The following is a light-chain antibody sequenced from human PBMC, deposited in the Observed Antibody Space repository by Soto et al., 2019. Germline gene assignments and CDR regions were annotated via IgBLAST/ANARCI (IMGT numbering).Light chain of an antibody. V-gene: IGKV1-5*03. CDR3: QQYNSYST. J-gene: IGKJ4*01. Sequence: DIQMTESPSTRSASLGDRVTITFRASHTIDSWLAWYQQRPGKPPNLLIYKASTLASGVPSRFSGSGSGTDFTLTISGLQPDDFSTYYCQQYNSYSTLGGGTKVDIK. CDR2: KAS. CDR1: HTIDSW.